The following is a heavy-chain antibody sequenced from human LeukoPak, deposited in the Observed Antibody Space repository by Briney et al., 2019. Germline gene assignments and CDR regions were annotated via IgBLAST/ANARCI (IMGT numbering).Heavy chain of an antibody. CDR2: MNPDTGNT. J-gene: IGHJ5*02. Sequence: ASVKVSCKASGYTFTSYDINWVRQATGQGLEWMGWMNPDTGNTGYAQKFQGRVTMTRDTSTSTVYMELSSLRSEDTAVYYCARDKRVSSGYYGNWFDPWGQGTLVTVSS. V-gene: IGHV1-8*01. D-gene: IGHD3-22*01. CDR3: ARDKRVSSGYYGNWFDP. CDR1: GYTFTSYD.